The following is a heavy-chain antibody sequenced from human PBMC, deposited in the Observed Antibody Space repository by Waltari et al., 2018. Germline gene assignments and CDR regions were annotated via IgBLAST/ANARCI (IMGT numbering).Heavy chain of an antibody. V-gene: IGHV4-59*11. CDR3: ARDPSPSMVQGVIIQNYYYYGMDV. CDR1: GGSISSHY. Sequence: QVQLQESGPGLVKPSETLSLTCTVSGGSISSHYWSWIRQPPGKGLEWSGYIYYSGSTNYNPSRKGRVTIAVATSKNQFSLKLSSVTAAYTAVYYCARDPSPSMVQGVIIQNYYYYGMDVWGQGTTVTVSS. J-gene: IGHJ6*02. D-gene: IGHD3-10*01. CDR2: IYYSGST.